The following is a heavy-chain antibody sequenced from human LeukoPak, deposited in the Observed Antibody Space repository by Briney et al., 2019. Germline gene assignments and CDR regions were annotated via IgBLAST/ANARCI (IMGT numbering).Heavy chain of an antibody. J-gene: IGHJ4*02. D-gene: IGHD6-19*01. V-gene: IGHV3-72*01. CDR2: SRNKAKSYTT. CDR3: ARFGSVAGSDYLDY. CDR1: GFTFSDHF. Sequence: PGGSLRLSCAASGFTFSDHFLDWVRQAPGKGLEWVGRSRNKAKSYTTEYGASVKGRFTISRDDSKSTLYLQMNSLKPEDTAVYYCARFGSVAGSDYLDYWGQGTLVTVSS.